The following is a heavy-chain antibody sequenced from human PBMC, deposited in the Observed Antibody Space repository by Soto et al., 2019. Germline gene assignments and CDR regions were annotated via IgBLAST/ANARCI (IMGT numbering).Heavy chain of an antibody. J-gene: IGHJ5*02. CDR3: ARDPGILGSSNWFDP. Sequence: PSETLYLTCTVSGCSLVNFYWCWIRQPPGKGLEWIGYIYYTGSTNYNPSLKSRVTISIDRSKNRFSLKLNSVTAADTAVYYCARDPGILGSSNWFDPWGQGTLVTVSS. CDR1: GCSLVNFY. D-gene: IGHD1-20*01. V-gene: IGHV4-59*01. CDR2: IYYTGST.